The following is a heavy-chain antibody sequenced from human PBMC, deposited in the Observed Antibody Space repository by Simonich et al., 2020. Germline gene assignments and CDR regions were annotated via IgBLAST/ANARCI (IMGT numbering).Heavy chain of an antibody. CDR1: GFTFSSYS. CDR2: ISNSSSYI. J-gene: IGHJ4*02. V-gene: IGHV3-21*01. CDR3: ARDVDTAMVFDY. Sequence: EVQLVESGGGLVKPGGSLRLSCAASGFTFSSYSMNWVRQAPGKRLEWVAYISNSSSYIYYADSVKGRFTISRDNAKNSLYLQMNSLRAEDTAVYYCARDVDTAMVFDYWGQGTLVTVSS. D-gene: IGHD5-18*01.